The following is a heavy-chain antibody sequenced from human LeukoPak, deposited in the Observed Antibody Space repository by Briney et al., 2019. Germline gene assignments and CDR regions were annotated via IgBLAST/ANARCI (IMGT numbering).Heavy chain of an antibody. CDR1: GFTLTDYY. J-gene: IGHJ6*03. CDR3: AKRRGLELLYYYYMDV. D-gene: IGHD1-7*01. CDR2: ISSSGGTI. Sequence: GGSLRLSCAASGFTLTDYYMTWIRQAPGKGLEWVSYISSSGGTIYYADSVKGRFSISRDNSKNTLYLQMNSLRAEDTAVYYCAKRRGLELLYYYYMDVWGKGTTVTVSS. V-gene: IGHV3-11*01.